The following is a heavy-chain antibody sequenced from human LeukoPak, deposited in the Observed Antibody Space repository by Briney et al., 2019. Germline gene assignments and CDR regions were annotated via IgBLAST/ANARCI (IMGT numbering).Heavy chain of an antibody. V-gene: IGHV3-9*01. D-gene: IGHD6-13*01. CDR1: GFTFDDYA. CDR2: ISWNSGSI. J-gene: IGHJ4*02. CDR3: ARDGAAPGLYFDS. Sequence: HAGGSLRLSCAASGFTFDDYAMHWVRQAPGKGLEWVSGISWNSGSIGYADSVKGRFTISRDNAKNSLYLQMNSLRCDDTAMYYCARDGAAPGLYFDSWGQGALVTVSS.